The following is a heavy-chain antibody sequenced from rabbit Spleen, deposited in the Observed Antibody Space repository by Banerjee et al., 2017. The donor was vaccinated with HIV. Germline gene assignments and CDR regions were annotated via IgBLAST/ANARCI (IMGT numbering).Heavy chain of an antibody. CDR3: ARDAGTYDYIDVYFNL. D-gene: IGHD4-2*01. J-gene: IGHJ4*01. V-gene: IGHV1S40*01. Sequence: QSLEESGGGLVQPEGSLTLTCTASGFSFSSSYYMCWVRQAPGKGLEWIACIATGSSGFTYYASWAKGRFTCSKASSTTVTLQMTGLTVADTATYFCARDAGTYDYIDVYFNLWGQGTLVTVS. CDR1: GFSFSSSYY. CDR2: IATGSSGFT.